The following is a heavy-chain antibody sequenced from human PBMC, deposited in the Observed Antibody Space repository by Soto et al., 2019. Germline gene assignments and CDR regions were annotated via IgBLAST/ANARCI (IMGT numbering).Heavy chain of an antibody. D-gene: IGHD3-22*01. Sequence: PGGSLRLSCAASGFTFSDSAMSWVRQASGKGLESVGRIRSKTKSYATAYAASVKGRFTISRDDSKKMVYLQMNSLKTEDTAVYYCTRPDSSGYPDYYYYGMDVWSQGTTVTVSS. J-gene: IGHJ6*02. V-gene: IGHV3-73*01. CDR1: GFTFSDSA. CDR3: TRPDSSGYPDYYYYGMDV. CDR2: IRSKTKSYAT.